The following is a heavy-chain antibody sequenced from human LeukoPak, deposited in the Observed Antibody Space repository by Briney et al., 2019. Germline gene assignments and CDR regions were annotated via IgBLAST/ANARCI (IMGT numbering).Heavy chain of an antibody. CDR2: IYTSGST. D-gene: IGHD4-17*01. Sequence: IPSETLSLTCTVSGGSISSYYWSWIRQPAGKGLEWIGRIYTSGSTNYNPSLKSRVTMSVDTSKNQFSLKLSSVTAADTAVYYCARDMRDYGDYGVNDDAFDIWGQGTMVTVSS. CDR1: GGSISSYY. V-gene: IGHV4-4*07. J-gene: IGHJ3*02. CDR3: ARDMRDYGDYGVNDDAFDI.